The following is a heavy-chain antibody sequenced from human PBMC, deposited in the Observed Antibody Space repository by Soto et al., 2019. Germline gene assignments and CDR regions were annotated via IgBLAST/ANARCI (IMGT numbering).Heavy chain of an antibody. Sequence: ASVKVSCKASGYTFTSYYMHWVRQAPGQGLEWMGIINPSGGSSSYAQKFQGRVTMTRDTSTRTVYMELSSLRSEDTAVYYCARNYYDSSDRDYLDYWGQGTPVTVSS. CDR3: ARNYYDSSDRDYLDY. J-gene: IGHJ4*02. V-gene: IGHV1-46*01. CDR2: INPSGGSS. CDR1: GYTFTSYY. D-gene: IGHD3-22*01.